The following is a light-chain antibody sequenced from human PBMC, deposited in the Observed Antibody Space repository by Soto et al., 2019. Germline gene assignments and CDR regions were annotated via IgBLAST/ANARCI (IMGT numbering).Light chain of an antibody. CDR2: AAS. CDR3: QKYNSAPRALT. Sequence: DIQMTQSPSSLSASVGDRVTITCWASQGISNYLAWYQQKPGKVPKLLIYAASTLQSGVPSRFSGSGSGRDFTLTISSLQPEDVATYYCQKYNSAPRALTFGGGTKVEIK. V-gene: IGKV1-27*01. CDR1: QGISNY. J-gene: IGKJ4*01.